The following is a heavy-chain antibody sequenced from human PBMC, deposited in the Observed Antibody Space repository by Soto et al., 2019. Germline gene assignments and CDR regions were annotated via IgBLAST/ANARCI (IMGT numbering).Heavy chain of an antibody. D-gene: IGHD2-15*01. Sequence: ASVKVSCKALGGTFSTYAISWVRQAPGQGLEWMGGVIPIFGTPKYAQKFQGRVTITADESTSTGYMELRSLRSEDTAVYYCARSQGGSSSLDIYYYYYYGMDVWGQGTTVTVSS. J-gene: IGHJ6*02. V-gene: IGHV1-69*13. CDR2: VIPIFGTP. CDR1: GGTFSTYA. CDR3: ARSQGGSSSLDIYYYYYYGMDV.